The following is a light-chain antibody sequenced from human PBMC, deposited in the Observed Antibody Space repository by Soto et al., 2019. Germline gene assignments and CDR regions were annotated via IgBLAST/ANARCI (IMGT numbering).Light chain of an antibody. CDR3: SSYTTSNTRQIV. J-gene: IGLJ1*01. V-gene: IGLV2-14*01. Sequence: QSALTQPASVSGSPGQSITISFPGTSSDVGGYNYVSWYQQHPGKAPKFMIYDVSNRPSGVSNRFSGSKSGNTASLTISGLQAEDEADYYCSSYTTSNTRQIVFGTGTKVTDL. CDR1: SSDVGGYNY. CDR2: DVS.